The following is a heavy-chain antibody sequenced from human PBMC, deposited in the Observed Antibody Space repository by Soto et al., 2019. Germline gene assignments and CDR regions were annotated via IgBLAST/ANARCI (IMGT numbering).Heavy chain of an antibody. Sequence: PGESLKISCKGSGYSFTSYWIGWVRQMPGKGLEWMGIIYPGDSDTRYSPSFQGQVTISADKSISTAYLQWSSLKASDTAMYYCARNHDFSNYYYYYGMDVWGQGTTVTVSS. D-gene: IGHD3-3*01. CDR3: ARNHDFSNYYYYYGMDV. V-gene: IGHV5-51*01. J-gene: IGHJ6*02. CDR1: GYSFTSYW. CDR2: IYPGDSDT.